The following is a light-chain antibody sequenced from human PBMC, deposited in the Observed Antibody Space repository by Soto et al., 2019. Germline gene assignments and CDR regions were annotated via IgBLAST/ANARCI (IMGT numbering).Light chain of an antibody. J-gene: IGLJ2*01. V-gene: IGLV2-14*01. CDR3: SSYTTSHTLV. CDR1: SSDVGASDF. CDR2: EIS. Sequence: QSALTQPRSVSGSPGQSVTISCTGTSSDVGASDFVSWYQQHPGKAPELIIYEISNRPSGVSSRFSGSKSGNTASLTISGLQAEDESDYYCSSYTTSHTLVFGGGTKLTVL.